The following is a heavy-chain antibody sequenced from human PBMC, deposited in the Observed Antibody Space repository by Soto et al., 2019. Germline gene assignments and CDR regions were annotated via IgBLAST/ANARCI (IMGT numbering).Heavy chain of an antibody. CDR2: TYYRSKWYN. J-gene: IGHJ3*02. D-gene: IGHD2-21*02. V-gene: IGHV6-1*01. CDR1: GDSVSSNSAA. Sequence: QSQTLSLPCAISGDSVSSNSAAWNWIRQSPSRGLEWLGRTYYRSKWYNDYAVSVKSRITINPDTSKNQFSLQLNSVTPEDTAVYYCARALSSCGGDCYSDAFDIWGQGTMVTVSS. CDR3: ARALSSCGGDCYSDAFDI.